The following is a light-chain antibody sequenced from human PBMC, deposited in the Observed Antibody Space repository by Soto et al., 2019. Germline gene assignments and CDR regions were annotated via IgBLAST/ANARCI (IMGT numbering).Light chain of an antibody. Sequence: SYELTQPPSVSVAPGKTARITCGGNKIGSKSVHWYQQKPGQAPVLVIYYDSDRPSGIPERFSGSNSGNTATLTISRVEAGDEADYYCQVWDSSSDHAVFGGRTQLTVL. CDR2: YDS. V-gene: IGLV3-21*04. CDR3: QVWDSSSDHAV. J-gene: IGLJ7*01. CDR1: KIGSKS.